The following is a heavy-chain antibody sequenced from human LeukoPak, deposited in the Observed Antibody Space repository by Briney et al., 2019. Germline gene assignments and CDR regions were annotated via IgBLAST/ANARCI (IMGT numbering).Heavy chain of an antibody. Sequence: PSETLSLTCAVSGASMNDYYWSWIRQTPGKGLEWIGHVHHSFSSNFSPSLTSRVPISTDTSKSQFSLRVSSVTAADTAVYYCARQTRSSWPPDAFDIWGQGTMVTVSS. CDR1: GASMNDYY. D-gene: IGHD6-13*01. CDR2: VHHSFSS. J-gene: IGHJ3*02. V-gene: IGHV4-59*01. CDR3: ARQTRSSWPPDAFDI.